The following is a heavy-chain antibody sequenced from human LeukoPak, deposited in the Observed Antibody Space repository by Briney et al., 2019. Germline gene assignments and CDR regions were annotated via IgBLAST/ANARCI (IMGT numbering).Heavy chain of an antibody. Sequence: SETLFLTCAVSGGPFSGYFWSWIRQSSGKGLEWIGEIHNSGTTNYNPSLNSRVTISEDTSKNQFYLNLSFVTAADTAVYYCARRYYYNLGSFPFDFWGQGTLVTVSS. CDR1: GGPFSGYF. CDR3: ARRYYYNLGSFPFDF. CDR2: IHNSGTT. D-gene: IGHD3-10*01. V-gene: IGHV4-34*01. J-gene: IGHJ4*02.